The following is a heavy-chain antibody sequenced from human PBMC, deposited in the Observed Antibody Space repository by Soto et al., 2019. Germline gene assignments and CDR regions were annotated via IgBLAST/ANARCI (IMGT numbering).Heavy chain of an antibody. D-gene: IGHD6-19*01. J-gene: IGHJ4*02. CDR2: IWYDGSNK. CDR3: ARVPRSGWSYFDY. Sequence: GGSLRLSCAASGFTFSSYGMHWVRRAPGKGLEWVAVIWYDGSNKYYADSVKGRFTISRDNSKNTLYLQMNSLRAEDTAVYYCARVPRSGWSYFDYWGQGTLVTVSS. V-gene: IGHV3-33*01. CDR1: GFTFSSYG.